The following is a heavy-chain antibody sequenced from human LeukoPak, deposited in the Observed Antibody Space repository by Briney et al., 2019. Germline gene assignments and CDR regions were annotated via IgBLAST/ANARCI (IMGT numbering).Heavy chain of an antibody. Sequence: GASVEVSCKASGYTFTSYDINWVRQATGQGLEWMGWMNPNSGNTGYAQKFQGRVTMTTDTSTSTAYMELRSLRSDDTAVYYCARDRGFGETPDYFDYWGQGTLVTVSS. CDR3: ARDRGFGETPDYFDY. CDR1: GYTFTSYD. V-gene: IGHV1-8*01. D-gene: IGHD3-10*01. J-gene: IGHJ4*02. CDR2: MNPNSGNT.